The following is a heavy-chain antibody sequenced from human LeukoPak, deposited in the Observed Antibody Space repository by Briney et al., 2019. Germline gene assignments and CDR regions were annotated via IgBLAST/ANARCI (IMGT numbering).Heavy chain of an antibody. CDR3: ANEYSKGDV. CDR2: ISGSGGST. V-gene: IGHV3-23*01. CDR1: GFTFSSYA. Sequence: PGGSLRLSCAPSGFTFSSYAMSWVRQAPGKGLEWVSAISGSGGSTYYADSVKGRFTSSRDNSKNTLYLQMNSLRAEDTAIYYCANEYSKGDVWGQGTTVTVSS. D-gene: IGHD4-11*01. J-gene: IGHJ3*01.